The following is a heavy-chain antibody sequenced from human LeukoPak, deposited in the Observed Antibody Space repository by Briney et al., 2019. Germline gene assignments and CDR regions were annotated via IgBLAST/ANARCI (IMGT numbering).Heavy chain of an antibody. CDR3: VQSSPTIDY. CDR1: GSTFSSYW. CDR2: INSDGSST. Sequence: GGSLRLSCTAPGSTFSSYWMHWVRQAPGKGLVRVSRINSDGSSTTYADSVKGRFTISRDNTKNTLYLQMNSLRAEDTAVYYCVQSSPTIDYWGRGTLVTVSS. V-gene: IGHV3-74*01. D-gene: IGHD6-6*01. J-gene: IGHJ4*02.